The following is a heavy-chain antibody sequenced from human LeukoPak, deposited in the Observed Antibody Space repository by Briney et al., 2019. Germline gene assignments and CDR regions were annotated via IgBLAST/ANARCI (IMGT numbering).Heavy chain of an antibody. J-gene: IGHJ3*02. D-gene: IGHD3-10*01. V-gene: IGHV3-21*01. CDR3: ARAAPFTYYYGSGSYVEAFDI. CDR1: GFTFSTYS. Sequence: KPGGSLRLSCAASGFTFSTYSMNWVRQAPGKGLEWVSSISGTSSYIYYADSVKGRFTISRDNAKNSLSLQMNSLRAEDTAVYYCARAAPFTYYYGSGSYVEAFDIWGQGTMVTVSS. CDR2: ISGTSSYI.